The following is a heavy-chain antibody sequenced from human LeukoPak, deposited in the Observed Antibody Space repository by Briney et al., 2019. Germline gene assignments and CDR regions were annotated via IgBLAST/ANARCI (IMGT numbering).Heavy chain of an antibody. D-gene: IGHD4-11*01. Sequence: ASVKISCKASGYTFRGNYIHWLRQAPGQGLEWMGWIDANKGDTKSAQKFQGRVTMSRDTSISTAYMDLSSLSPDDAAVYYCARDPSSVTLYFFDYWGQGTLVTVPS. V-gene: IGHV1-2*02. CDR3: ARDPSSVTLYFFDY. CDR2: IDANKGDT. CDR1: GYTFRGNY. J-gene: IGHJ4*02.